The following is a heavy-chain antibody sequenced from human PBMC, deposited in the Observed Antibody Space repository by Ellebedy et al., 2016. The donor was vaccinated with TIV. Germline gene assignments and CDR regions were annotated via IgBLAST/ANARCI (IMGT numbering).Heavy chain of an antibody. CDR2: INSNGDFI. Sequence: GGSLRLXXAASGFTFNTYSMNWVRQAPGKGLEWVSSINSNGDFIYYADSVQGRFTMSRDNARNSLYLQMNSLRAEDTAVYYCARDSVVTATYYYYYGVDVWGQGTTVTVSS. CDR1: GFTFNTYS. J-gene: IGHJ6*02. V-gene: IGHV3-21*01. CDR3: ARDSVVTATYYYYYGVDV. D-gene: IGHD4-23*01.